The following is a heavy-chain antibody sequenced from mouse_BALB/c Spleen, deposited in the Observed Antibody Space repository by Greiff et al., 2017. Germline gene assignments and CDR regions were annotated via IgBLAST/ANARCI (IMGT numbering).Heavy chain of an antibody. CDR3: ARRGYGNYYAY. J-gene: IGHJ3*01. CDR2: ISYSGST. Sequence: VQLKESGPGLVKPSQSLSLTCTVTGYSITSDYAWNWIRQFPGNKLEWMGYISYSGSTSYNPSLKSRISITRDPSKNQFFLQLNSVTTEDTATYYCARRGYGNYYAYWGQGTLVTVSA. V-gene: IGHV3-2*02. D-gene: IGHD2-1*01. CDR1: GYSITSDYA.